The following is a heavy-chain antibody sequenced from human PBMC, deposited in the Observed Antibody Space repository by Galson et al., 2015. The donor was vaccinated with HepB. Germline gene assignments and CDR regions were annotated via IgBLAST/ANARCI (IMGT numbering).Heavy chain of an antibody. J-gene: IGHJ3*02. CDR3: ARIFRGEVTHDAFDI. CDR1: GFSLNTSAMC. V-gene: IGHV2-70*11. D-gene: IGHD3-16*01. Sequence: PALVKPTQTLTLTCTFSGFSLNTSAMCVSWIRQPPGKALEWLARIDWDDDKYYSTSLKTRLTISKDTSKNPVVLTMTNMDPGDTATYYCARIFRGEVTHDAFDIWGQGTMVTVSS. CDR2: IDWDDDK.